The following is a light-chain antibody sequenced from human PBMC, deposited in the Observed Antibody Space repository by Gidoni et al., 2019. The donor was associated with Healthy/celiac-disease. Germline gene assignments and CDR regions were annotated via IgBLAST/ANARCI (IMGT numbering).Light chain of an antibody. CDR2: AAS. J-gene: IGKJ2*01. V-gene: IGKV1-39*01. CDR3: QQSYSTYLLLSTELQYPSDT. Sequence: DIQMTQSPSSLSASVGDRVTITCRASQSISSYLNWYQQKPGKAPKLLIYAASSLQSGVPSRFSGSGSGTDFTLTISSLQPEDFATYYCQQSYSTYLLLSTELQYPSDTFGQGTKLEIK. CDR1: QSISSY.